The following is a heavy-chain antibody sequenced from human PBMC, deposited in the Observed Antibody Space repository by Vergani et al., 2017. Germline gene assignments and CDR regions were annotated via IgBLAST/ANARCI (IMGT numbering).Heavy chain of an antibody. V-gene: IGHV3-30*18. Sequence: QVQLVESGGNVVQSGTSLRLSCAASGFSFGSYGMHWVRQSPGKGLEWVAVISNDGGNKYYADSVKGRFTISRDNSKNTLYLQMNSLRAEDTAVYYCAKELIAAAGPFFYWGQGTLVTVSS. J-gene: IGHJ4*02. CDR3: AKELIAAAGPFFY. CDR2: ISNDGGNK. D-gene: IGHD6-13*01. CDR1: GFSFGSYG.